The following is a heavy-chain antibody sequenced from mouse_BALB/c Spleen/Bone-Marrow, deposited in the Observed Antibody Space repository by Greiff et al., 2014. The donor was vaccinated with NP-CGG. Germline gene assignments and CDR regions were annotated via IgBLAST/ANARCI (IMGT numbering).Heavy chain of an antibody. V-gene: IGHV5-12-1*01. CDR1: GFAFSSYD. J-gene: IGHJ4*01. CDR3: ARPLYYYGSSPFYAMDY. D-gene: IGHD1-1*01. Sequence: EVQGVESGGGLVKPGGSLKLSCAASGFAFSSYDMSWVRQTPEKGLEWVAYISSSGGSTYYPDTVKGRFTISRDNAKNTLYLQMSSLKSEDTAMYYCARPLYYYGSSPFYAMDYWGQGTSVTVSS. CDR2: ISSSGGST.